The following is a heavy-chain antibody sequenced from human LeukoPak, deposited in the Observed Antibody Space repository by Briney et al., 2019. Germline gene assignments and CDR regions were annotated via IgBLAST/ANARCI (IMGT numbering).Heavy chain of an antibody. J-gene: IGHJ5*02. D-gene: IGHD3-10*01. CDR3: ARGLGSGSYYGA. CDR2: INPSGGSP. Sequence: ASVKVSCKASGYTFTSYYIHWVRQAPGQGLEWVGIINPSGGSPNYAQKFQGRLTMTRDTSTSTVYMDLSSLISDDTAVYYCARGLGSGSYYGAWGQGTLVTASS. V-gene: IGHV1-46*01. CDR1: GYTFTSYY.